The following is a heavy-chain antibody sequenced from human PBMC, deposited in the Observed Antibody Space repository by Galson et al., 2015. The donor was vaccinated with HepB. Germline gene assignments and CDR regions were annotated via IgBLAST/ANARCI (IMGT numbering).Heavy chain of an antibody. CDR2: INPSGGST. CDR3: ARGASGRSTAGYYMDV. Sequence: SVKVSCKASGYTFIGYYIHWVRQAPGQGLEWLGVINPSGGSTTYAQKFQDRVTMTRDTSTSTVYMELSSLRSEDTAVYYCARGASGRSTAGYYMDVWAKGRRSPSP. D-gene: IGHD1-26*01. CDR1: GYTFIGYY. J-gene: IGHJ6*03. V-gene: IGHV1-46*03.